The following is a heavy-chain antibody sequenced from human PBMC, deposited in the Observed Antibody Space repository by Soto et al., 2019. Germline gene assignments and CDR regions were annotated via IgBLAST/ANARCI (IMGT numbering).Heavy chain of an antibody. CDR3: AKDPTIVVVVAAPRGPLDY. V-gene: IGHV3-30*18. J-gene: IGHJ4*02. CDR1: GFTFSSYG. CDR2: ISYDGSNK. Sequence: QVQLVESGGGVVQPGRSLRLSCAASGFTFSSYGMHWVRQAPGKGLEWVAVISYDGSNKYYADSVKGRFTISRDNSKNTLYLQMNSLRAEDTAVYYCAKDPTIVVVVAAPRGPLDYWGQGTLVTVSS. D-gene: IGHD2-15*01.